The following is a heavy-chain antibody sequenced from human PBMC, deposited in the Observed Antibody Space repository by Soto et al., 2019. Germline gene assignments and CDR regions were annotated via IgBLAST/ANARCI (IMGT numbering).Heavy chain of an antibody. D-gene: IGHD1-1*01. CDR2: TKNKANSYTT. Sequence: EVQLVESGGGLVQPGGSLRLSCATSGFIFSDHYMDWVRQAPGKGLEWVGRTKNKANSYTTEYATSVKGRFSILRDDSKISLQLQMISLKTEATAVYYCVRWKAAAPDYWGQGTLVTVSS. CDR1: GFIFSDHY. CDR3: VRWKAAAPDY. J-gene: IGHJ4*02. V-gene: IGHV3-72*01.